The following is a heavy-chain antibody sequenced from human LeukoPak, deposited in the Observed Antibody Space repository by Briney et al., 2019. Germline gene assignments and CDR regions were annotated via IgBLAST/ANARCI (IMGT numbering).Heavy chain of an antibody. CDR2: INPNSGGT. CDR1: GYSFTDYY. D-gene: IGHD2-21*01. Sequence: ASVKVSCKTSGYSFTDYYMHWVRQAPGQRLEWMGWINPNSGGTSAAQKFQGRVTMTRDTSITTVYMEVSWLTSDDTAIYYCARADRLHGGPYLIGPWGQGTLVTVSS. V-gene: IGHV1-2*02. J-gene: IGHJ5*02. CDR3: ARADRLHGGPYLIGP.